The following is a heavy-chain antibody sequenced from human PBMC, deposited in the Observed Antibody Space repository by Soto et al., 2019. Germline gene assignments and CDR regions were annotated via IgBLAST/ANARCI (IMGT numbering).Heavy chain of an antibody. CDR1: GFTFSSYG. Sequence: GGSLRLSCAASGFTFSSYGMHWVRQAPGKGLEWVAVIWYDGSNKYYADSVKGRFTISRDNSKNTLYLQMNSLRAEDTAVYYCARDLRASTVTIAYHFAYCGQGTLVPVSS. J-gene: IGHJ4*02. CDR3: ARDLRASTVTIAYHFAY. V-gene: IGHV3-33*01. CDR2: IWYDGSNK. D-gene: IGHD4-17*01.